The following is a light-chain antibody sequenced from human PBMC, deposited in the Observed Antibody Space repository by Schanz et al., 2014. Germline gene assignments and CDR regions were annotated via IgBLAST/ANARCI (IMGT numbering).Light chain of an antibody. CDR1: SSDVGGYNS. J-gene: IGLJ2*01. Sequence: QSALTQPRSVSGSPGRSVTISCTGTSSDVGGYNSVSWYQQHPGKAPKLMIYDVSKRPSGVPDRFSGSKSGNTASLTISGLQAEDEADYYCCSYAGSYVVFGGGTKLTVL. V-gene: IGLV2-11*01. CDR2: DVS. CDR3: CSYAGSYVV.